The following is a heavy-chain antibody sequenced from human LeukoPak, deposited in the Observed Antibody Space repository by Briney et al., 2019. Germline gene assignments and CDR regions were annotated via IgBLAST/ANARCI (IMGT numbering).Heavy chain of an antibody. CDR1: GFTFSDYY. Sequence: GGSLRLSRAASGFTFSDYYMSWIRQAPGKGLEWVSYICDSGRTIYYADSVKGRFTISRDNAKNSVYLQMNILRGEDTAVYYCARDRLGDYDHSGYYDKWGQGTLVTVSS. V-gene: IGHV3-11*01. D-gene: IGHD3-22*01. CDR2: ICDSGRTI. CDR3: ARDRLGDYDHSGYYDK. J-gene: IGHJ4*02.